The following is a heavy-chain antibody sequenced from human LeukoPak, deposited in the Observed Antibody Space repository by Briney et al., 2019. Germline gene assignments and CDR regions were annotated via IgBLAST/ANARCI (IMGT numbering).Heavy chain of an antibody. V-gene: IGHV3-43*02. Sequence: GGSLRLSCAASGFTFDDYAMHWVRQAPGKGLEWVSLISGDSTYYADSVKGRFTISRDNSKNSLYLQMNSLRTEDTALYYCAKSRATDFDYWGQGTLVTVSS. D-gene: IGHD1-26*01. CDR3: AKSRATDFDY. CDR2: ISGDST. CDR1: GFTFDDYA. J-gene: IGHJ4*02.